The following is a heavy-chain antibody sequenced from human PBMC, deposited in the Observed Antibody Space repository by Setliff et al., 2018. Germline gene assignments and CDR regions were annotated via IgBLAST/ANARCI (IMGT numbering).Heavy chain of an antibody. Sequence: PSETLSLTCTVSGGSISSGVYHWGWIRQPPGKGLEWIGRIYHGGKTYYNTSLESRLTISVDTSKNQFSLKLRSVTAADTAVYYCARTGTYRYFDSWGQGTLVTVSS. D-gene: IGHD1-1*01. J-gene: IGHJ4*02. CDR2: IYHGGKT. V-gene: IGHV4-39*01. CDR3: ARTGTYRYFDS. CDR1: GGSISSGVYH.